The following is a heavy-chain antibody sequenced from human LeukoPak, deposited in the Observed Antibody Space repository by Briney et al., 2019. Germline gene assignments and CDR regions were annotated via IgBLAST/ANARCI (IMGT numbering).Heavy chain of an antibody. V-gene: IGHV1-69*04. Sequence: ASVKVSCKASGGTFSSYAISWVRQAPGQGLEWMGRIIPILGIANYAQKFQGRVTITADKSTSTAYMELSSLRSEDTAVYYCARDSWIAAAGSHHSLNGYGMDVWGQGTTVTVSS. CDR3: ARDSWIAAAGSHHSLNGYGMDV. D-gene: IGHD6-13*01. CDR1: GGTFSSYA. J-gene: IGHJ6*02. CDR2: IIPILGIA.